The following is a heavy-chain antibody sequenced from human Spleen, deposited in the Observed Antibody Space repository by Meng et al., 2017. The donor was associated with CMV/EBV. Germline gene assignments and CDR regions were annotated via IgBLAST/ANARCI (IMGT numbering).Heavy chain of an antibody. V-gene: IGHV1-69*05. CDR1: GGTFSRSA. Sequence: SVKVSCKASGGTFSRSAISWVRQAPSQGLEWVGGLVPFFGTTKYAQKFQGRVTMTTDTSTSTAYMELRSLRSEDTAVYYCARGERHNWNLLLSWGQGTLVTVSS. D-gene: IGHD1-7*01. CDR3: ARGERHNWNLLLS. J-gene: IGHJ4*02. CDR2: LVPFFGTT.